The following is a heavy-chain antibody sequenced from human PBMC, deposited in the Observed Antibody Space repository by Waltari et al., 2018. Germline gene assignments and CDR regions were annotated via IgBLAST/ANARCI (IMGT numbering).Heavy chain of an antibody. CDR2: IFYSGST. CDR3: ARRTISREEVGPFDF. D-gene: IGHD1-26*01. J-gene: IGHJ4*02. CDR1: GASIANRDSY. V-gene: IGHV4-39*02. Sequence: QLQLQESGPGLVRPSETLSLTCTVSGASIANRDSYWGWIRQSPGKGREWIGSIFYSGSTYYNPSLKSRVTIAVDTSKNDFSLKVRSVTAADRAVYFCARRTISREEVGPFDFWGQGILVTVSS.